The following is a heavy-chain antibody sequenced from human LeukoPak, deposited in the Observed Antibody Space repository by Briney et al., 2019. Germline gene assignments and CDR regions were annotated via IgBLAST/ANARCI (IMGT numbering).Heavy chain of an antibody. V-gene: IGHV3-30-3*01. CDR1: GFTFSSYA. CDR2: ISYDGSNK. Sequence: GGSLRLSCAASGFTFSSYAMHWVRQAPGKGLEWVAVISYDGSNKYYADSVKGRFTLSRDNSKNTLYLQMNSLRAEDTAVYYCARDSPAAYSSFGYWGQGTLVTVSS. D-gene: IGHD6-19*01. J-gene: IGHJ4*02. CDR3: ARDSPAAYSSFGY.